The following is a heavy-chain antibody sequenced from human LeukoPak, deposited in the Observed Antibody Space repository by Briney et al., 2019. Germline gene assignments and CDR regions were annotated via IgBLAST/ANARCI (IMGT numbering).Heavy chain of an antibody. CDR3: ACSCITMFRGLLTY. Sequence: PGGSLRLSCAASGFTFSVYGMHWVRQAPGKGLAWVGVIWNDGSNKYYADSVKGRFTISRDNSKNTLYLQMNSLRADDTAVYSCACSCITMFRGLLTYWGQGTLVTVSS. V-gene: IGHV3-33*08. D-gene: IGHD3-10*01. CDR1: GFTFSVYG. CDR2: IWNDGSNK. J-gene: IGHJ4*02.